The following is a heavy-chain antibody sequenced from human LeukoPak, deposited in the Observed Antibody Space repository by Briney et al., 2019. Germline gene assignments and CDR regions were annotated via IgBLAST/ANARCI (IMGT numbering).Heavy chain of an antibody. V-gene: IGHV4-39*01. CDR1: GGSIGSSSYF. J-gene: IGHJ4*02. D-gene: IGHD1-26*01. Sequence: SETLSLTCTVSGGSIGSSSYFWGWIRQPPGKGLEWIGSIYYSGSTYYNPSLKSRVTISVDTSKNQFSLKLRSVTAADTAVYYCARRSSGSFPPSYWGQGTLVTVSS. CDR3: ARRSSGSFPPSY. CDR2: IYYSGST.